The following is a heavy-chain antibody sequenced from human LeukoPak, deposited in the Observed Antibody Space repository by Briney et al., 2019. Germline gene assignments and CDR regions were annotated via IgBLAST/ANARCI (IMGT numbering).Heavy chain of an antibody. D-gene: IGHD6-13*01. CDR3: AKEILGYSSSWYYFDY. Sequence: GGSLRLSCAASGFTFSSYSMNWVRQAPGKGLEWVSSISSSSSYIYYADSVKGRFTISRDNAKNSLYLQMNSLRAEDTAVYYCAKEILGYSSSWYYFDYWGQGTLVTVSS. J-gene: IGHJ4*02. V-gene: IGHV3-21*04. CDR2: ISSSSSYI. CDR1: GFTFSSYS.